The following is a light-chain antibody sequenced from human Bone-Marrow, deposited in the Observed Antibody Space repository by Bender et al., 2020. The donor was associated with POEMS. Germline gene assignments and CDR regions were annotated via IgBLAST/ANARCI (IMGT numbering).Light chain of an antibody. Sequence: QSVLTQPPSVSGAPGQRVTISCTGSSSNTGSGYDINWYQHLPGTAPKLLIYVYNNRPSGVPDRFSGSKSGTSASLAITGLQAEDEGDYYCQSYDNSLGGWVFGGGTKLTVL. CDR2: VYN. V-gene: IGLV1-40*01. CDR3: QSYDNSLGGWV. CDR1: SSNTGSGYD. J-gene: IGLJ3*02.